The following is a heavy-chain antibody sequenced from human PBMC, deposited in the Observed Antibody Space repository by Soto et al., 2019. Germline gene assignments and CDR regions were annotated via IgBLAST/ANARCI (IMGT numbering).Heavy chain of an antibody. V-gene: IGHV4-38-2*01. CDR3: ARSLLTSSWYAGS. CDR2: IYHSVTT. J-gene: IGHJ5*02. D-gene: IGHD6-13*01. CDR1: VYSIRSGYY. Sequence: PSETLSLTCVVSVYSIRSGYYWGCIRRPPGKGLEWIGSIYHSVTTYYNPSLKSRVTISLDTSRNQFSLKLTSVTAADTAVYYCARSLLTSSWYAGSWGQGTLVTVSS.